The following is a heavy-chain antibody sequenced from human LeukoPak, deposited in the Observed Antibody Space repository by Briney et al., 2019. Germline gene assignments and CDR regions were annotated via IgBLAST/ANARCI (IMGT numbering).Heavy chain of an antibody. J-gene: IGHJ4*02. CDR1: GFTFSSYG. CDR3: AKDLFVLYYYDSSGYYPFDY. V-gene: IGHV3-23*01. Sequence: GGSLRLSCAASGFTFSSYGMSWVRQAPGKGLEWVSAISGSGGSTYYADSVKGRFTISRDNSKNTLYLQMNSLRAEDTAVYYCAKDLFVLYYYDSSGYYPFDYWGQGTLVTVSS. D-gene: IGHD3-22*01. CDR2: ISGSGGST.